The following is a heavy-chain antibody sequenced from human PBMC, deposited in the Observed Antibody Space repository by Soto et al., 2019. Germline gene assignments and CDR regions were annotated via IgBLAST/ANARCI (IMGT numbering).Heavy chain of an antibody. Sequence: EVQLVESGGGLVQPGGSLRLSCAASGFTFSSYDMNWVRQAPGKGLEWVSYISGGSSRIFYADSVKGRFTISRDNAKNSLYLQMNSLSDEDTGVYYCARVIYGGWSTIKDYYYYAMDVWGQGTTVTVSS. CDR3: ARVIYGGWSTIKDYYYYAMDV. V-gene: IGHV3-48*02. CDR2: ISGGSSRI. J-gene: IGHJ6*02. CDR1: GFTFSSYD. D-gene: IGHD5-12*01.